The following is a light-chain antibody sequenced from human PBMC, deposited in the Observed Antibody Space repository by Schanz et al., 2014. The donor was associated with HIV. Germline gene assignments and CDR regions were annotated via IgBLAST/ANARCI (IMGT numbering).Light chain of an antibody. V-gene: IGLV1-44*01. Sequence: QSVLTQPPSASGTPGQRVTISCSGSSSNVGSNTVNWYQQLPGTAPKLLIYSDNQRPSGVPDRFSGSKSGNSASLAISGLRSEDEAHYYCATWDDSLSGVFGGGTKLTVL. CDR3: ATWDDSLSGV. J-gene: IGLJ3*02. CDR1: SSNVGSNT. CDR2: SDN.